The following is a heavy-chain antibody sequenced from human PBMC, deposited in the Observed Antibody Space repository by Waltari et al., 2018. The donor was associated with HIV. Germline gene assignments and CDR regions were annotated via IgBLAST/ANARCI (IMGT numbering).Heavy chain of an antibody. CDR3: TTQPPGDDTSGYYLYY. Sequence: EVQLVESGGGLVKPGGSLRLSCAASGFTFNNVWMNWVRQAPGKGLEWVGRIKRKTDGGTVNYAAPVKGRFTISRDDSKNTLYLQMSSLKTEDTAMYYCTTQPPGDDTSGYYLYYWGQGTLVSVSS. J-gene: IGHJ4*02. CDR1: GFTFNNVW. V-gene: IGHV3-15*01. D-gene: IGHD3-22*01. CDR2: IKRKTDGGTV.